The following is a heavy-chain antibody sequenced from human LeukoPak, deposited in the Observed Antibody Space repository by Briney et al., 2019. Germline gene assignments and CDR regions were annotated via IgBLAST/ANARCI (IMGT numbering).Heavy chain of an antibody. V-gene: IGHV4-34*09. J-gene: IGHJ5*02. D-gene: IGHD3-10*01. CDR3: ANYGSGSYRFDP. CDR1: GGSFSGYY. CDR2: IHHSGST. Sequence: SETLSLTCAVYGGSFSGYYWSWIRQPPGKGLEWIGYIHHSGSTYYNPSLKSRLIISLDTSKSQFSLKLNSVTAADTAVYYCANYGSGSYRFDPWGQGTLVTVSS.